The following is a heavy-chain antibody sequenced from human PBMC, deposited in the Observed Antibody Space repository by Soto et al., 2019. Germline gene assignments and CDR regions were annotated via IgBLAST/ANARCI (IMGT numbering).Heavy chain of an antibody. V-gene: IGHV4-4*02. CDR1: GVSISSTNW. Sequence: PSETLSLTCAVSGVSISSTNWWTWVRQAPGKGLEWIGEMWPSGGTTYNPSLQNRVTISVDNSKNHLSLTLTSVTAADTAIYYCARHRPAYAVDDYGMDVWGQGTTVTVSS. CDR3: ARHRPAYAVDDYGMDV. J-gene: IGHJ6*02. D-gene: IGHD2-8*01. CDR2: MWPSGGT.